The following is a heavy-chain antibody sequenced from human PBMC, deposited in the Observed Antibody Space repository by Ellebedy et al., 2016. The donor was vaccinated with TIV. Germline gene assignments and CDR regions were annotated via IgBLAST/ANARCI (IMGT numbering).Heavy chain of an antibody. Sequence: GESLKISCAASGFTFSDSWMSWVRQAPGKGLEWVSIITGSGGSLYYADSVKGRFTISRDNSKNTLHLQMDSLRAEDTAIYYCARDPNWGSIDSWGQGTLVTVSS. D-gene: IGHD7-27*01. J-gene: IGHJ4*02. V-gene: IGHV3-23*01. CDR2: ITGSGGSL. CDR1: GFTFSDSW. CDR3: ARDPNWGSIDS.